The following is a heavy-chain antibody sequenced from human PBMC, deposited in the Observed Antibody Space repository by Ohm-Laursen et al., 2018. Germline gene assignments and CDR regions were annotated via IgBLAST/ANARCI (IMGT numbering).Heavy chain of an antibody. D-gene: IGHD1-26*01. CDR1: GFTFTSSA. CDR2: IVVGSGNT. CDR3: AADRVVGATGFDI. V-gene: IGHV1-58*01. J-gene: IGHJ3*02. Sequence: ASVKVSCNASGFTFTSSAVQWVRQARGQRLEWIGWIVVGSGNTNYAQKFQERVTITRDMSTSTAYMELSSLRSEDTAVYYCAADRVVGATGFDIWGQGTMVTVSS.